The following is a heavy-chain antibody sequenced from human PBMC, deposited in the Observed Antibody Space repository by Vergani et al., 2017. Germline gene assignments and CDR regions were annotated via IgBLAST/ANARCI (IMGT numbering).Heavy chain of an antibody. V-gene: IGHV4-31*01. CDR1: GGSISSGGYY. CDR2: IYPGDSDT. CDR3: ARPAPDYYYGMDV. Sequence: QVQLQESGPGLVKPSQTLSLTCTVSGGSISSGGYYWSWIRQHPGKGLEWMGIIYPGDSDTRYSPSFQGQVTISADKSISTAYLQWSSLKASDTAMYYCARPAPDYYYGMDVWGQGTTVTVSS. J-gene: IGHJ6*02.